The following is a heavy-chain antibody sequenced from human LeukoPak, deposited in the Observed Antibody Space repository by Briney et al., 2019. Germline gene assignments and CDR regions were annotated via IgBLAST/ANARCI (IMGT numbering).Heavy chain of an antibody. CDR3: ARHGTGYFGSGSSYYGMDV. J-gene: IGHJ6*02. CDR2: IYHSGST. D-gene: IGHD3-10*01. Sequence: ASGTLSLTCAVSGDSISSSNWWSWIRQPPGKGLEWIGYIYHSGSTNYNPSLKSRVTISVDTSKNQFSLKLNSVTAADTAVYHCARHGTGYFGSGSSYYGMDVWGQGTTVTVSS. CDR1: GDSISSSNW. V-gene: IGHV4-59*08.